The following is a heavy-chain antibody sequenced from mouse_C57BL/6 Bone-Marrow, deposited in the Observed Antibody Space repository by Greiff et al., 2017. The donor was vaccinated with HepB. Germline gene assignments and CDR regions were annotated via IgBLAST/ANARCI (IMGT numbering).Heavy chain of an antibody. V-gene: IGHV8-12*01. Sequence: QVTLKESGPGILQSSQTLSLTCSFSGFSLSTSGMGVSWIRQPSGKGLEWLAHIYWDDDKRYNPSLKSRLTISKDTSRNQVFLKITSVDTADTATYYCARRALGYAMDYWGQGTSVTVSS. J-gene: IGHJ4*01. CDR2: IYWDDDK. CDR1: GFSLSTSGMG. CDR3: ARRALGYAMDY.